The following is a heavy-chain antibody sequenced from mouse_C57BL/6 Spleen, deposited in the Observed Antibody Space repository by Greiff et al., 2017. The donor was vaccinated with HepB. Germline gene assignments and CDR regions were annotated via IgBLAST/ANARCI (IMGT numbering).Heavy chain of an antibody. D-gene: IGHD1-1*01. Sequence: EVQVVESGEGLVKPGGSLKLSCAASGFTFSSYAMSWVRQTPEKRLEWVAYISSGGDYIYYADTVKGRFTISRDNARNTLYLQMSSLKSEDTAMYYCTRDNITTVPAWFAYWGQGTLVTVSA. J-gene: IGHJ3*01. CDR2: ISSGGDYI. V-gene: IGHV5-9-1*02. CDR1: GFTFSSYA. CDR3: TRDNITTVPAWFAY.